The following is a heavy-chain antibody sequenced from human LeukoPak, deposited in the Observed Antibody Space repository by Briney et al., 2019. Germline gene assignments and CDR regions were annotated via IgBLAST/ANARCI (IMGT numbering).Heavy chain of an antibody. CDR2: IKEEGSEH. V-gene: IGHV3-7*01. J-gene: IGHJ6*02. CDR3: ARGKYYDILTGYYTLYYGMDV. D-gene: IGHD3-9*01. Sequence: PGGSLRLSCAASGFTFSSYWMNWVRQAPGKGLERVANIKEEGSEHSYVDSVKGRFTISRDNAKNSLYLQMNSLRAEDTAVYYCARGKYYDILTGYYTLYYGMDVWGQGTTVTVS. CDR1: GFTFSSYW.